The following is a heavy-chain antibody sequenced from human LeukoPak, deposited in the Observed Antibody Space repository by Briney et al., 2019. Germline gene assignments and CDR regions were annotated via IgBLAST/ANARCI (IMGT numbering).Heavy chain of an antibody. D-gene: IGHD3-10*01. V-gene: IGHV4-59*12. Sequence: SETLSLTCTVSGGSISSYYWSWIRQPPGRGLEWIGYVYYSGSTNYNSSPKSRVTISVDTSKNQFSLKLSSVTAADTAVYYCARVRRSYYGSGSYSRVNWFDPWGQGTLVTVSS. CDR2: VYYSGST. J-gene: IGHJ5*02. CDR3: ARVRRSYYGSGSYSRVNWFDP. CDR1: GGSISSYY.